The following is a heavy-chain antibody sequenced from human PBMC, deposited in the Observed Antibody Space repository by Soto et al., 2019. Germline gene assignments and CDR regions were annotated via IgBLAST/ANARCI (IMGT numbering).Heavy chain of an antibody. CDR1: SDFISTSTW. D-gene: IGHD2-15*01. V-gene: IGHV4-4*02. CDR2: IYHSGST. CDR3: ASSPGSLAGDY. Sequence: QVQLLQSGPGLVKPSGTLSLTCGVSSDFISTSTWWSWVRQPPGRGLEWIGEIYHSGSTNYNPSLKSRVTISVDKTKNQVSLNLSSVTAADTAVYYCASSPGSLAGDYWGQGTLVTVSS. J-gene: IGHJ4*02.